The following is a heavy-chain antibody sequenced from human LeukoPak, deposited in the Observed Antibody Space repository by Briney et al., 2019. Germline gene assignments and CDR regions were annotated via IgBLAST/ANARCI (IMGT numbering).Heavy chain of an antibody. Sequence: GGSLRLSCAASGFNFNNYWMTWVRQAPGKGLEGVANIKPDGSEKYYVDSGKVRFTISRDNAKNSLYLQMNSLRAEDTALYYCVRGGGRSGSYDYWGQGTLVTVSS. CDR3: VRGGGRSGSYDY. V-gene: IGHV3-7*03. J-gene: IGHJ4*02. D-gene: IGHD3-10*01. CDR2: IKPDGSEK. CDR1: GFNFNNYW.